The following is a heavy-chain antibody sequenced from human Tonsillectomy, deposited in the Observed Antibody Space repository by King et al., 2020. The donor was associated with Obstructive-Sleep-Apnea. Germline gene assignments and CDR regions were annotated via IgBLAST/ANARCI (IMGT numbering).Heavy chain of an antibody. V-gene: IGHV3-23*04. Sequence: VQLVESGGDLVQPGGSLRLSCAASEFTFSNYAMSWVRQAPGKGLEWVSTIIGCGSRIFYADSVKGRFTISRDNSKNTLYLQMKSLRAEDTAVYYCAKDPGGAAAGADAFDIWGQGTMVTVSS. CDR1: EFTFSNYA. CDR3: AKDPGGAAAGADAFDI. J-gene: IGHJ3*02. CDR2: IIGCGSRI. D-gene: IGHD6-13*01.